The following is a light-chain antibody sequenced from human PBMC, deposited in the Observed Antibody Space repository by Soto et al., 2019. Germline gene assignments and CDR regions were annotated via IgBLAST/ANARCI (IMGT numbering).Light chain of an antibody. CDR1: QSVLYSSNNKNY. CDR3: QQYYSTPRT. J-gene: IGKJ1*01. CDR2: WAS. V-gene: IGKV4-1*01. Sequence: DIVMTQSPDSLAVSLGERATINCKSSQSVLYSSNNKNYLAWYQQKPGQPPKLLIYWASTRESGVPDRFSGSGSGTDFTLTISSLQAEDVAVYYCQQYYSTPRTFGQGTKGESK.